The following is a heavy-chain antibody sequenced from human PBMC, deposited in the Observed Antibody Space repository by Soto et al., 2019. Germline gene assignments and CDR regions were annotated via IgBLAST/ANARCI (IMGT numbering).Heavy chain of an antibody. D-gene: IGHD1-26*01. CDR3: ARESAVLGLRFYYYYYGMDV. V-gene: IGHV3-33*01. J-gene: IGHJ6*02. CDR2: IWYDGSNK. Sequence: QVQLVESGGGVVQPGRSLRLSCAASGFTFSSYGMHWVRQAPGKGLEWVAVIWYDGSNKYYADSVKGRFTISRDNSKNTLYLQMNSRRAEDTAVYYCARESAVLGLRFYYYYYGMDVWGQGTTVTVSS. CDR1: GFTFSSYG.